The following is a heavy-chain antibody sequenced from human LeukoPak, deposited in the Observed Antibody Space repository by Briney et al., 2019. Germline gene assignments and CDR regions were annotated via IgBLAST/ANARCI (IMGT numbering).Heavy chain of an antibody. V-gene: IGHV1-46*01. CDR3: SRDARRFREPYYFDY. Sequence: ASVKVSCKESGYTFTSNFRHWVRQTPGQGLGWMGIINPSGGSTSYAQKFQGRVTMTRDTSTSTVYMELSSLRSEDTAVYYCSRDARRFREPYYFDYWGQGTLVTVSS. CDR2: INPSGGST. J-gene: IGHJ4*02. D-gene: IGHD3-3*01. CDR1: GYTFTSNF.